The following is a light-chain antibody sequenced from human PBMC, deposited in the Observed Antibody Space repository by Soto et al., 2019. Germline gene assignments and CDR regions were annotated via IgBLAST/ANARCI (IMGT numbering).Light chain of an antibody. V-gene: IGLV2-14*01. Sequence: QSALTQPASVSGSAGRSITISCTGASSDVGGYNYVSWYQQHPGKAPKLMFYEVSNRPSGVSNRFSGSKSGNTASLTISGLQAEDEADYYCSSYTSSSTLVVFGGGTKLTV. CDR3: SSYTSSSTLVV. CDR2: EVS. CDR1: SSDVGGYNY. J-gene: IGLJ2*01.